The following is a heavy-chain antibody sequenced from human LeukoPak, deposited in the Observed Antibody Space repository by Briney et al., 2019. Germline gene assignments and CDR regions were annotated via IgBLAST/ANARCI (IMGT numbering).Heavy chain of an antibody. Sequence: PSETLSLTCAVYGGSFSGYYWSWIRQPPGKGLEWIGEINHSGSTNYNPSLKSRVTISVDTSKNQFSLKLSSVTAADTAVYYCARGIVATIGYYYMDVWGKGTTVTVSS. CDR2: INHSGST. J-gene: IGHJ6*03. CDR1: GGSFSGYY. D-gene: IGHD5-12*01. V-gene: IGHV4-34*01. CDR3: ARGIVATIGYYYMDV.